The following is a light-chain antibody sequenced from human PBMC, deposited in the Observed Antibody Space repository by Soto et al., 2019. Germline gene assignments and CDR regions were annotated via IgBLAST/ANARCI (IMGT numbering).Light chain of an antibody. CDR1: QRISSN. J-gene: IGKJ4*01. Sequence: EVVMTQSPATLSVSPGERATLSCRASQRISSNLAWYQQRRGQAPRLLIYGASTRAPGIPARFSGSGSETEFTLTISSLQSEDFAVYYCQQRSNWPYLTFGGGTRV. CDR3: QQRSNWPYLT. CDR2: GAS. V-gene: IGKV3-15*01.